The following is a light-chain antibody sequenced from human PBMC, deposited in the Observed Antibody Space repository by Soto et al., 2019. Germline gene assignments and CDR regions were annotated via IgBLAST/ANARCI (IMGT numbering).Light chain of an antibody. CDR2: DVG. CDR1: SSDVGGYNY. Sequence: QSVLTQPASVSGSPGQSITISCTGTSSDVGGYNYVSWYQQHPGKAPKLMIYDVGNRPSGVSNRFSGSKSGNTASLTISGLQAEDEADYYCSSYTGTSTPVVFGGGTKLTVL. V-gene: IGLV2-14*01. J-gene: IGLJ2*01. CDR3: SSYTGTSTPVV.